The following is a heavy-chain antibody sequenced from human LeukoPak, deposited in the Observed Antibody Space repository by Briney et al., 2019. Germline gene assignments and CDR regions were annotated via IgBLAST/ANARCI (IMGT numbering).Heavy chain of an antibody. J-gene: IGHJ4*02. CDR2: ISRSSRTI. D-gene: IGHD4-17*01. Sequence: GGSLRLSCAASGFTFSSYSMNWVRQAPGKGLEWVSYISRSSRTIYYADSVKGRFTISRDNSKNTLYLQMNSLRAEDTAVYYCTREPADYGDYVSRDYWGQGTLVTVSS. CDR3: TREPADYGDYVSRDY. V-gene: IGHV3-48*01. CDR1: GFTFSSYS.